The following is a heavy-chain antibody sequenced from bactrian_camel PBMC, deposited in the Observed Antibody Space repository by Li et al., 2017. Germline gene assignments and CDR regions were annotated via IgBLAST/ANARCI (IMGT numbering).Heavy chain of an antibody. J-gene: IGHJ4*01. CDR3: AAVAEGRTVEGGVSLWTLFESGY. V-gene: IGHV3S55*01. Sequence: QVQLVESGGGSVLAGGSLRLSCQASTLSYSRACVGWFRQAPGKEREGVARIDSRGTTEYVDSVKGRFTVFKGNAGKTLYLQMNSLRPEDTAMYYCAAVAEGRTVEGGVSLWTLFESGYWGQGTQVTVS. D-gene: IGHD3*01. CDR2: IDSRGTT. CDR1: TLSYSRAC.